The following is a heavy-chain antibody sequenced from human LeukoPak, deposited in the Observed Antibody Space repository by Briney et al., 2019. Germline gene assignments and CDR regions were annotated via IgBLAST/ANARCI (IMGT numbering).Heavy chain of an antibody. J-gene: IGHJ4*02. CDR1: GGSISSYY. D-gene: IGHD3-22*01. V-gene: IGHV4-59*01. Sequence: SETLSLTCTVSGGSISSYYWSCIRQPPGKGLEGIGYIYYSGSTNYNPPLKSRVTISVATSKNQFSLKLSSVTAADTAVYYCARAAGVDYDSSGYHDYWGQGNLVTVSS. CDR3: ARAAGVDYDSSGYHDY. CDR2: IYYSGST.